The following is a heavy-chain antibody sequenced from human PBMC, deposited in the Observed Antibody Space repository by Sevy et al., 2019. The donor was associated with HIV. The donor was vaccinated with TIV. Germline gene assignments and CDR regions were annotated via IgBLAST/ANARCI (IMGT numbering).Heavy chain of an antibody. J-gene: IGHJ6*02. CDR2: IYYSGST. Sequence: SETLSLTCTVSGGSVSSGSYYWSWIRQPPGKGLEWIGYIYYSGSTNYNPSLKSRVTISVDTSKNQFSLKLSSVTAADTAVYYCAINTAYYYDSSGYYYYYYGMDVWGQWTTVTVSS. D-gene: IGHD3-22*01. CDR1: GGSVSSGSYY. CDR3: AINTAYYYDSSGYYYYYYGMDV. V-gene: IGHV4-61*01.